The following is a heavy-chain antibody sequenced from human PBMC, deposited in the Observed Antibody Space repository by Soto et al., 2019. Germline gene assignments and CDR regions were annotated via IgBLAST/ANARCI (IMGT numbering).Heavy chain of an antibody. CDR3: GTGVGAAPTYY. CDR2: INHSGST. V-gene: IGHV4-34*01. D-gene: IGHD1-26*01. J-gene: IGHJ4*02. Sequence: SETLSLTCAVYGGSFSGYYWSWIRQPPGKGLEWIGEINHSGSTNYNPSLKSRVTISVDTSKNQFSLKVSSVTAADTAVYYCGTGVGAAPTYYWGQGTLATVS. CDR1: GGSFSGYY.